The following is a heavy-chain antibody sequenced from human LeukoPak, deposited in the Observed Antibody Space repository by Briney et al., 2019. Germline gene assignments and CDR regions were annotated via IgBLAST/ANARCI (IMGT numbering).Heavy chain of an antibody. CDR1: GGSISSYY. J-gene: IGHJ5*02. Sequence: SETLSLTRTVPGGSISSYYWSWIRQPPGKGLEWIGYIYYSGSTNYNPSLKNRVTISVDTSKNQFSLKLSSVTAADTAVYYCARQGRYCSSTSCYVWFDPWGQGTLVTVSS. D-gene: IGHD2-2*01. CDR2: IYYSGST. V-gene: IGHV4-59*08. CDR3: ARQGRYCSSTSCYVWFDP.